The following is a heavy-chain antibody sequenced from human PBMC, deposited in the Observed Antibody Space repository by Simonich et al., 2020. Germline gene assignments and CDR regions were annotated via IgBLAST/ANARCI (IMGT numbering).Heavy chain of an antibody. Sequence: QVQLVQSGAEVKKPGASVKVSCKASGYTFTGYYMHWVRQAPGQGLEWRGWINPNNGGQNYAQKFQGRVTMTRDTSISTAYMELSRLRSDDTAVYYCARWPFIPASYGSGSYFDYWGKGTLVTVSS. CDR2: INPNNGGQ. J-gene: IGHJ4*02. CDR3: ARWPFIPASYGSGSYFDY. D-gene: IGHD3-10*01. CDR1: GYTFTGYY. V-gene: IGHV1-2*02.